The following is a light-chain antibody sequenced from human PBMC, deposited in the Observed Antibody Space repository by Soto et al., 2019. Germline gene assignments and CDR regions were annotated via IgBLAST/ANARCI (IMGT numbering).Light chain of an antibody. CDR1: QSVSNA. V-gene: IGKV3-15*01. CDR3: QHYNDWPYT. J-gene: IGKJ2*01. Sequence: ELVMTQSPGTLSVSPGERATLSCRASQSVSNALAWYQQKPGQAPRLLIYGASTRATGIPARFSGTGSGTEFTLTISSLQSEGFAVYFCQHYNDWPYTFGQGTKVDIK. CDR2: GAS.